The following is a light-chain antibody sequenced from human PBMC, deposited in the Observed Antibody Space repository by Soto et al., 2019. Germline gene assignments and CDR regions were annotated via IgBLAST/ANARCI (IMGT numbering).Light chain of an antibody. Sequence: EIVMTQSPVTLSVSPGERATLSCRASQSVGSHLAWYQQRPGQAPRLLIYGASYRATGIPPRFSGSGSGTDFTLTISSLEPEDFAVYYCQQRSNWSWTFGQGTKVDIK. J-gene: IGKJ1*01. CDR1: QSVGSH. CDR2: GAS. CDR3: QQRSNWSWT. V-gene: IGKV3-11*01.